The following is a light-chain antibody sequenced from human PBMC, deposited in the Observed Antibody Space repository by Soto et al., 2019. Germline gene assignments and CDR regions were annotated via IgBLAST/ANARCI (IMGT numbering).Light chain of an antibody. CDR1: SSDVGGYNY. CDR2: EVS. CDR3: SSYTSFSTYV. J-gene: IGLJ1*01. Sequence: QSFLTQPASVSVSAGQSITVSCTGASSDVGGYNYVSWYQQHPGKAPKLMIYEVSNRPSGVSNRFSGSKSDNTASLTISGLQAEDEADYYCSSYTSFSTYVFGTGTKVTVL. V-gene: IGLV2-14*01.